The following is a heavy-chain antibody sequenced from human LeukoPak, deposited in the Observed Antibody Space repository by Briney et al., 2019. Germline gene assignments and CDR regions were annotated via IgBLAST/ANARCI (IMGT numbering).Heavy chain of an antibody. D-gene: IGHD4-17*01. V-gene: IGHV4-59*01. Sequence: PSETLSLTCTVSGGSISGYYWSWIRQPPGKGLEWVGYISYSGSTNYNPSLKSRVTISVDTSKNQFSLKLSSVAAADTAVYYCARVGGDYGDYVRYMDVWGKGTTVTVSS. J-gene: IGHJ6*03. CDR2: ISYSGST. CDR1: GGSISGYY. CDR3: ARVGGDYGDYVRYMDV.